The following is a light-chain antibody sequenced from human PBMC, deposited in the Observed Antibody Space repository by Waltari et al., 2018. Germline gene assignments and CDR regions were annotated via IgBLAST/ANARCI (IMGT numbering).Light chain of an antibody. Sequence: DIVMTQSPLSLPVTPGEPASISCRSSQSLLHSNGYNYLDWYLQKSGQSPQLLIYLGSNRASGVPDRCSGSGSGTDVTLKIRRVEAEDVGVFYGMQALQAPLTFGGGTKVEIK. CDR3: MQALQAPLT. CDR2: LGS. V-gene: IGKV2-28*01. CDR1: QSLLHSNGYNY. J-gene: IGKJ4*01.